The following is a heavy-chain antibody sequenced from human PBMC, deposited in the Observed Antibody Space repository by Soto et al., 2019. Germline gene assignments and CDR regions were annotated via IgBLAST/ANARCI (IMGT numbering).Heavy chain of an antibody. CDR3: ARGRSHEWELLVQYFDY. V-gene: IGHV4-59*02. D-gene: IGHD1-26*01. CDR1: GGSVSNSY. J-gene: IGHJ4*02. Sequence: QVQLQESGPGLVKPSETLSLTCTVSGGSVSNSYWGWIRQPPGKGLEWVAYVYYSGSTNYNPYLVSRVTISVDKSKNQFSLKMTSVTGADTAVYYCARGRSHEWELLVQYFDYWGQGTLVTVSS. CDR2: VYYSGST.